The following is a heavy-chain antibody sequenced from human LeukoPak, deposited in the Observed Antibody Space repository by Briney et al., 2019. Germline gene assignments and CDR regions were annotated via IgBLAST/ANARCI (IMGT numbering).Heavy chain of an antibody. CDR2: IYYSGTT. Sequence: SETLSVTCTVSGGSISTSSYYWGWIRQPPGKGLEWIGTIYYSGTTYYNPSLESRVTISEDTSRNRFSLMLSSVTAEDTAIYYCARQVSDYFYYYMDVWGEGTTVIVSS. CDR3: ARQVSDYFYYYMDV. J-gene: IGHJ6*03. V-gene: IGHV4-39*01. CDR1: GGSISTSSYY.